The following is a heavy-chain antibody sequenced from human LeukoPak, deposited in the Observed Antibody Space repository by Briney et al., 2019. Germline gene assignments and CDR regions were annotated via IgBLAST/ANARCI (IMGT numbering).Heavy chain of an antibody. Sequence: GSLRLSCAASGFMFSSNWMSWIRQPPGKGLEWIGYIYYSGSTNYNPSLKSRVTISVDTSKNQFSLKLSSVTAADTAVYYCARGQYILTGDYYYYYGMDVWGQGTTVTVSS. CDR1: GFMFSSNW. J-gene: IGHJ6*02. CDR2: IYYSGST. CDR3: ARGQYILTGDYYYYYGMDV. D-gene: IGHD3-9*01. V-gene: IGHV4-59*12.